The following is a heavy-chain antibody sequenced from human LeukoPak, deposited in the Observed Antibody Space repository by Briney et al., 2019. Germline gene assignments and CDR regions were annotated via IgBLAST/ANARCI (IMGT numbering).Heavy chain of an antibody. CDR3: AREYIRYSNCGVGFDP. D-gene: IGHD4-11*01. V-gene: IGHV4-34*01. CDR1: GGSFSGYY. CDR2: INHSGST. J-gene: IGHJ5*02. Sequence: PSETLSLTCAVYGGSFSGYYWSWIRQPPGKGLEWIGEINHSGSTNYNPSLKSRVTISVDTSKNQFSLKPSSVTAADTAVYYCAREYIRYSNCGVGFDPWGQGTLVTVSS.